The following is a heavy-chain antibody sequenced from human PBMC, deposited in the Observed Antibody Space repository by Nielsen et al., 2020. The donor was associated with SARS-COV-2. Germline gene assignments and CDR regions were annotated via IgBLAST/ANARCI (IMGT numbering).Heavy chain of an antibody. J-gene: IGHJ3*02. V-gene: IGHV4-31*03. D-gene: IGHD5-18*01. CDR1: GGSISSGGYY. Sequence: SETLSLTCTVSGGSISSGGYYWTWIRQHPGEGLEWIGPIDHSGSTLYNPSLKSRVTISVDQSANQFSLNLSSVTAADTAVYFCARDGGYTYGPESFDIWGQGTMVTVSS. CDR3: ARDGGYTYGPESFDI. CDR2: IDHSGST.